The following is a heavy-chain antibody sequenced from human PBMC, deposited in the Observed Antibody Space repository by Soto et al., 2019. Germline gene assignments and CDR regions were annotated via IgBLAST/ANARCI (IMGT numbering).Heavy chain of an antibody. D-gene: IGHD3-16*01. Sequence: QVQLVESGGGVVQPGRSLRLSCAASGFTFSSYAMHWVRQAPGKGVEWVAVISYDGSNKYYADSVKRRFPISRDNSKNTLYLQMNSLRAEDTAVYYCARAYEGDYFDCWGQGTLVTVSS. CDR1: GFTFSSYA. CDR2: ISYDGSNK. V-gene: IGHV3-30-3*01. CDR3: ARAYEGDYFDC. J-gene: IGHJ4*02.